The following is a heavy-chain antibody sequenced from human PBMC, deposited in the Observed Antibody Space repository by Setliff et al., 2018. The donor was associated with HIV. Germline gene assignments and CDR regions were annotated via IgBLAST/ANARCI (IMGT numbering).Heavy chain of an antibody. CDR2: ITTSGVST. Sequence: GGSLRLSCAASGFTFSNAWMSWVRQAPGKGLEWVSGITTSGVSTYYADSVKGRFTISRDNSKNTLYLQMISLRAEDTAVYFCANLGWNSITGPLDYWGQGTLVTVSS. CDR3: ANLGWNSITGPLDY. V-gene: IGHV3-23*01. CDR1: GFTFSNAW. J-gene: IGHJ4*02. D-gene: IGHD3-3*01.